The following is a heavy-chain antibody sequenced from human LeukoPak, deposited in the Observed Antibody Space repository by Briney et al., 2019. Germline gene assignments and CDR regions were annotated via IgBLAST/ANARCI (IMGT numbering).Heavy chain of an antibody. CDR2: INPNSGGT. V-gene: IGHV1-2*02. CDR3: ARTYYYDSSGYPNWFDP. J-gene: IGHJ5*02. D-gene: IGHD3-22*01. Sequence: ASVKVSCKASGYTFTGYYMHWVRQAPGQGLEWMGWINPNSGGTNYAQKFQGRVTMTRDTSISTAYMELSRLSSDDTAVYYCARTYYYDSSGYPNWFDPWGQGTLVTVSS. CDR1: GYTFTGYY.